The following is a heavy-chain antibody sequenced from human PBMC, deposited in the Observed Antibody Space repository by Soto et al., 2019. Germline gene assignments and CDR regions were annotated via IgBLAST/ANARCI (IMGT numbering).Heavy chain of an antibody. J-gene: IGHJ4*02. CDR3: ARARFPLRGGRYYDSSVYYLGY. V-gene: IGHV4-39*01. CDR1: GGSISSSSYY. CDR2: IYYSGST. D-gene: IGHD3-22*01. Sequence: SETLSLTCTVSGGSISSSSYYWGWIRQPPGKGLEWIGSIYYSGSTYYNPSLKSRVTISVDTSKNQFSLKLSSVTAADTAVYYCARARFPLRGGRYYDSSVYYLGYWAQETLFTFS.